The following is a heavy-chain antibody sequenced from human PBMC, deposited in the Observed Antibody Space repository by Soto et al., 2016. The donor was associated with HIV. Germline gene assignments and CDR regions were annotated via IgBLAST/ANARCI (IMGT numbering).Heavy chain of an antibody. J-gene: IGHJ3*02. CDR1: EFTFSNYA. V-gene: IGHV3-66*01. CDR3: ARERDYDSSEDGFDM. D-gene: IGHD3-22*01. CDR2: IYSDDST. Sequence: EVQLVDSGGTLVQPGGSLRLSCVTSEFTFSNYAMNWVRQAPGKGLEWVSVIYSDDSTFYADSVRGRFTISRDISKNTLFLQMNSLRAEDTAIYYCARERDYDSSEDGFDMWGQGTMVTVSS.